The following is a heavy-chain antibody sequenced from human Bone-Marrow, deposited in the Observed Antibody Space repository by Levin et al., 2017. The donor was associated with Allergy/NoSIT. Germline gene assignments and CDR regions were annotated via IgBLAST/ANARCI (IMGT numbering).Heavy chain of an antibody. Sequence: SETLSLTCAVSGGSFSGFSWSWIRQPPGKGLEWIGEIHQSVNTNYQPSLTSRVTMSLDTSKNHFSLKLTSVTAADTAVYYCARVHTSSWSAYSFSSWFDPWGQGTLVIVSS. CDR3: ARVHTSSWSAYSFSSWFDP. CDR1: GGSFSGFS. J-gene: IGHJ5*02. D-gene: IGHD6-13*01. V-gene: IGHV4-34*01. CDR2: IHQSVNT.